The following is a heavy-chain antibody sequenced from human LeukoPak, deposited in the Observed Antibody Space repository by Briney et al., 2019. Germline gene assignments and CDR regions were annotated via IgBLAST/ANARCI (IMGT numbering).Heavy chain of an antibody. CDR1: GGSISSSNW. CDR3: ARSAGYSNGWLDY. Sequence: SGTLSLTCAVSGGSISSSNWWSWVRQPPGKGLEWIGYIYYSGSTNYNPSLKSRVTISVDTSKNQFSLKLTSMTAAGTAVYYCARSAGYSNGWLDYWGQGTLVTVSS. V-gene: IGHV4-4*02. D-gene: IGHD6-19*01. J-gene: IGHJ4*02. CDR2: IYYSGST.